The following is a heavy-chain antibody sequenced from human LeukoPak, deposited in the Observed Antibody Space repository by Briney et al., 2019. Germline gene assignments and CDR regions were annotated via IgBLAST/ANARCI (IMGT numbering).Heavy chain of an antibody. J-gene: IGHJ6*02. V-gene: IGHV3-30*18. CDR2: ISYDGSNN. Sequence: GGSLRLSCAASGFAFSSYGIHWVRQAPGKGLDWVAFISYDGSNNYYADSVKGRFTISRDNSKNTLYLQMNSLRAEDTAVYYCAKHSSSSNYCYGMDVWGPGTTVTVSS. D-gene: IGHD6-6*01. CDR1: GFAFSSYG. CDR3: AKHSSSSNYCYGMDV.